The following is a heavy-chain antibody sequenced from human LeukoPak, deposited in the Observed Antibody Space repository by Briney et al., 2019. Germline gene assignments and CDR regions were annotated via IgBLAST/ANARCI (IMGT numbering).Heavy chain of an antibody. J-gene: IGHJ4*02. CDR2: IKSKTDGGTT. V-gene: IGHV3-15*01. D-gene: IGHD4-17*01. Sequence: PGGSLRLSCAASGFTFSNAWMSWVRQAPGKGLEWVGRIKSKTDGGTTDYAAPVKGRFTISRDDSKNTLYLQMNSLKTEDTAVYYCTTLTTVTPGGFDYWGQGTLVTVSS. CDR3: TTLTTVTPGGFDY. CDR1: GFTFSNAW.